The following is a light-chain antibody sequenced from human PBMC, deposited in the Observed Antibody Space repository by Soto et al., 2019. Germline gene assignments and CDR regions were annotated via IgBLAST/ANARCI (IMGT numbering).Light chain of an antibody. CDR2: GAS. Sequence: EIVMTQSPATLSVSPGERATLSCRASQSVSSNLAWYQQKPGLAPRPLIYGASTRATGIPARFSGSGSATEVTLTISSLQSEDFAVYYCQQYDNWPRTFGQGTKVEIK. CDR3: QQYDNWPRT. CDR1: QSVSSN. V-gene: IGKV3-15*01. J-gene: IGKJ1*01.